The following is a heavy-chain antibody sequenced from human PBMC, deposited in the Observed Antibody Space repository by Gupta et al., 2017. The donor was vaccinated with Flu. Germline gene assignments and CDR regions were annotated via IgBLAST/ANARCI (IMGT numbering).Heavy chain of an antibody. CDR3: ARAESGNDSGDY. CDR1: GGSLSNYH. CDR2: FQYTGST. D-gene: IGHD5-12*01. J-gene: IGHJ4*02. Sequence: QVQLQESGPGLLKPSETLFLTCTVSGGSLSNYHWSWIRQPPGKGLEWIAYFQYTGSTTYSPSLESRVTISVDASENQFSLKLTSVTAADTAVYYCARAESGNDSGDYWGQGALVTVSS. V-gene: IGHV4-59*08.